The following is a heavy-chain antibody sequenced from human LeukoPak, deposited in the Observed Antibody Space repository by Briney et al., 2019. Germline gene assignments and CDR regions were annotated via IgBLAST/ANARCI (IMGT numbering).Heavy chain of an antibody. D-gene: IGHD6-19*01. CDR2: IDPSDSYT. CDR3: ARQIPYSSGWYY. V-gene: IGHV5-10-1*01. J-gene: IGHJ4*02. Sequence: GESLRISCKGSGYSFTSYWISRVRQMPGKGLEWMGRIDPSDSYTNYSPSLQGHVTISADKSISTAYLQWSSLKASDTAMYYCARQIPYSSGWYYWGQGTLVTVSS. CDR1: GYSFTSYW.